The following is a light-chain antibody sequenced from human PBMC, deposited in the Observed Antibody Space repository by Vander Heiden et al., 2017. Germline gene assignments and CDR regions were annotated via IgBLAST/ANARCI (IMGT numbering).Light chain of an antibody. J-gene: IGKJ5*01. V-gene: IGKV1-33*01. CDR2: EAS. CDR1: QEINNY. CDR3: QQYVNLPPIT. Sequence: DIQRTQSPSSLSASVGDRVTITCQAGQEINNYLNWYQQKPGKAPKLVIYEASNLETGVPSRYSGSESGTDFTFTIRSLQPEDIATYNCQQYVNLPPITFGQGTRLEIK.